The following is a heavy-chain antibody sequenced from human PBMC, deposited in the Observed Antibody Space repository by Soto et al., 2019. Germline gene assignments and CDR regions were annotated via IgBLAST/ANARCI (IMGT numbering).Heavy chain of an antibody. D-gene: IGHD3-9*01. CDR1: GFTFSSYW. J-gene: IGHJ6*02. CDR2: IKQDGSEK. V-gene: IGHV3-7*01. Sequence: GGSLRLSCAASGFTFSSYWMSWVRQAPGKGLEWVANIKQDGSEKYYVDSVKGRFTISRDNAKNSLYLQMNSLRAEDTAVYYCARVFDQTYYYYYYGMDVWGQGTTVTVSS. CDR3: ARVFDQTYYYYYYGMDV.